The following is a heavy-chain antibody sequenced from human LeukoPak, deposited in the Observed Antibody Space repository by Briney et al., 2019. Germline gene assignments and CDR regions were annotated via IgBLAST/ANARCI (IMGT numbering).Heavy chain of an antibody. V-gene: IGHV3-43D*03. CDR3: AKDVRAVAGTWSHMDV. D-gene: IGHD6-19*01. CDR1: GFTFEDYA. Sequence: GGSLRLSCAASGFTFEDYAMHWVRQAPGKGLEWVSLITCDGGKTYYTDPLKGRFTISRDNTKNSLYLQLNSLRAEATALYYCAKDVRAVAGTWSHMDVWGKGTTVTVSS. J-gene: IGHJ6*03. CDR2: ITCDGGKT.